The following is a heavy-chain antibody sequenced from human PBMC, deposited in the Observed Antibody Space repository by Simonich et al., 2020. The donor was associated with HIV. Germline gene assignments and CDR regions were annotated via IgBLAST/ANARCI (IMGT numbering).Heavy chain of an antibody. CDR3: ARLTAGGLGEYFQH. J-gene: IGHJ1*01. D-gene: IGHD6-13*01. V-gene: IGHV4-34*01. CDR2: INHSRNT. CDR1: GGSFSGYY. Sequence: QVQLQQWGAGLLKPSETLSLTCAVYGGSFSGYYWSWIRQPPGKGREWIGEINHSRNTNYNPSLKSRVTISVDTSKNQFSLKLSSVTAADTAVYYCARLTAGGLGEYFQHWGQGTLVTVSS.